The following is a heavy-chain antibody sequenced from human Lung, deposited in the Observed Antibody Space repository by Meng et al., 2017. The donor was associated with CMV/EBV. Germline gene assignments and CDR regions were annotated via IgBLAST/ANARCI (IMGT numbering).Heavy chain of an antibody. CDR1: GFAFKDYG. Sequence: SCAASGFAFKDYGVHWVRQAPGKGPEWEAVIWSNGINKYYKDSVKGRFTISRDNSKYTLFLQMNSLTAEDTAVYYCTASIIAAGTVDLWGQGTLVTVSS. D-gene: IGHD6-6*01. CDR3: TASIIAAGTVDL. J-gene: IGHJ4*02. V-gene: IGHV3-33*01. CDR2: IWSNGINK.